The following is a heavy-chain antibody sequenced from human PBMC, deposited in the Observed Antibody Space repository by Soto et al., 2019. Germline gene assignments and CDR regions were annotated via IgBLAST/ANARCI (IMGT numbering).Heavy chain of an antibody. CDR1: GFTVSSNY. V-gene: IGHV3-53*02. CDR3: ARDRSAAAGFFDY. D-gene: IGHD6-13*01. CDR2: IYSGGST. J-gene: IGHJ4*02. Sequence: EVQLVETGGGLIQPGGSLRLSCAASGFTVSSNYMSWVRQAPGKGLEWVSVIYSGGSTYYADSVKGRFTISRDNSKTTLDLQMNSLRAEDTAVYYCARDRSAAAGFFDYWGQGTLVTVSS.